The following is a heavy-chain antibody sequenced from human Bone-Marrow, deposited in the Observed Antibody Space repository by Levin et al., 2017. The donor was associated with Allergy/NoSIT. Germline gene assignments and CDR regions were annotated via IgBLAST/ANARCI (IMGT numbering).Heavy chain of an antibody. D-gene: IGHD3-3*01. Sequence: PGGSLRLSCTVSGGSISGSTYYWGWIRQPPGKGLEWIGTIYYSGSTHYNPSLKSRATISVDTSKNQFSLKLSSVTAADTAVYYCARDLRFLEWFHWGQGTLVTVSS. CDR2: IYYSGST. CDR3: ARDLRFLEWFH. J-gene: IGHJ4*02. CDR1: GGSISGSTYY. V-gene: IGHV4-39*07.